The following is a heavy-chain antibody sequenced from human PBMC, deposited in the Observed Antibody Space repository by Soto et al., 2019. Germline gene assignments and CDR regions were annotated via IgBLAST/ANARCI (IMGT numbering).Heavy chain of an antibody. Sequence: QVQLVQSGAEVKKPGSSVKVSCKASGGTFSSYAISWVRQAPGQGLEWMGEIIPIFGTANYAQKFQGRVTSTADESTSTAYMALGSLRSEDTAVYYCARDRGPSSGYYPYCFDPWGQGTLVTVSS. CDR3: ARDRGPSSGYYPYCFDP. D-gene: IGHD3-22*01. J-gene: IGHJ5*02. V-gene: IGHV1-69*12. CDR2: IIPIFGTA. CDR1: GGTFSSYA.